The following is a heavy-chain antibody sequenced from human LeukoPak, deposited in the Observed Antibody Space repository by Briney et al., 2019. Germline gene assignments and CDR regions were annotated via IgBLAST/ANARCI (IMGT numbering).Heavy chain of an antibody. CDR3: ARGIEEWLYLYY. CDR1: GFTFAPYW. J-gene: IGHJ4*02. V-gene: IGHV3-7*04. D-gene: IGHD3-3*01. CDR2: MNRDGSEK. Sequence: GGSLRLSCAASGFTFAPYWMTWVRQAPGKGLEYVATMNRDGSEKYYVDSVKGRFTISRDNSKNSLYLQMDSLRAEDTAVYYCARGIEEWLYLYYWGQGALVTVAS.